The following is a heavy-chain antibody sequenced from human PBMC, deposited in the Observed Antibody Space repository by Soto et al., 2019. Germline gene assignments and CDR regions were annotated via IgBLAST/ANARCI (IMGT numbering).Heavy chain of an antibody. J-gene: IGHJ4*02. Sequence: ASETLSLTCTVSGGSISSYYWSWIRQPPGKGLEWIGYIYYSGSTNYNPSLKSRVTISVDTSKNQFSLKLSSVTAADTAVYYCASEYRSPRGLYYFDYWGQGTLVPSPQ. CDR2: IYYSGST. V-gene: IGHV4-59*01. CDR3: ASEYRSPRGLYYFDY. CDR1: GGSISSYY. D-gene: IGHD6-13*01.